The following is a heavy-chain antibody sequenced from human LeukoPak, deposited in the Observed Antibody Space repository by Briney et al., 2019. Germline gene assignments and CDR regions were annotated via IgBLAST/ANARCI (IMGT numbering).Heavy chain of an antibody. Sequence: KPSETPSLTCTVSGGSISSYYWSWIRQPPGKGLEWIGYIYYSGSTNYNPSLKSRVTISVDTSKNQFSLKLSSVTAADTAVYYCARSHSLWTSFDYWGQGTLVTVPS. J-gene: IGHJ4*02. V-gene: IGHV4-59*01. CDR2: IYYSGST. CDR3: ARSHSLWTSFDY. CDR1: GGSISSYY. D-gene: IGHD3/OR15-3a*01.